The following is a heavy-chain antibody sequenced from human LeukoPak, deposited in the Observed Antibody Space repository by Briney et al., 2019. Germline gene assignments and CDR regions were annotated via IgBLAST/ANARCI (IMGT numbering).Heavy chain of an antibody. CDR1: GGTFSSYA. CDR2: IIPIFGTA. V-gene: IGHV1-69*13. D-gene: IGHD6-19*01. Sequence: SVKVSCKASGGTFSSYAISWVRQAPGQGLEWMGGIIPIFGTANYAQKFQGRVTITADESTSTAYMELSSLGSEDTAVYYCARDTPPAGSGLNYWGQGTLVTVSS. J-gene: IGHJ4*02. CDR3: ARDTPPAGSGLNY.